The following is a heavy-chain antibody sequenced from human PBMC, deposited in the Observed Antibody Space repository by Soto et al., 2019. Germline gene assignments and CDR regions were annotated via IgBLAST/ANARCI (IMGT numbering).Heavy chain of an antibody. J-gene: IGHJ6*02. CDR2: ISAYNGNT. CDR3: ASSYCGGDCSVLYYYYGMDV. CDR1: GYTFSSYG. D-gene: IGHD2-21*02. Sequence: QVQLVQSGAEVKKPGASVKVSCKASGYTFSSYGISWMRQAPGQGLEWMGWISAYNGNTNYAQKLQGRVTMTTDTSTSTAYMELRSLRSDDTAVSYCASSYCGGDCSVLYYYYGMDVWGQGTTVTVSS. V-gene: IGHV1-18*01.